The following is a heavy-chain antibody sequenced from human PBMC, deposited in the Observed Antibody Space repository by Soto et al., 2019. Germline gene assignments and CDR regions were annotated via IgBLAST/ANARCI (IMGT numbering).Heavy chain of an antibody. J-gene: IGHJ6*02. CDR3: ARDPRGCCRIGSCSPYYCLDV. CDR2: IYSGGNT. Sequence: GGSLRLSCAASGFAVSPNYMSWVRQAPGQGLEWISVIYSGGNTDYADSVKGRFSISRDGSKNTVYLQMNSLGADDTTVYYCARDPRGCCRIGSCSPYYCLDVWGQGTMVTVFS. CDR1: GFAVSPNY. V-gene: IGHV3-53*01. D-gene: IGHD2-15*01.